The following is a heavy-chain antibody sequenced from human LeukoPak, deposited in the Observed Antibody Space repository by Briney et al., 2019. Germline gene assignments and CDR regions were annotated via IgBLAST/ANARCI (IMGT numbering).Heavy chain of an antibody. D-gene: IGHD3-10*01. CDR1: GGSISSYY. V-gene: IGHV4-59*08. J-gene: IGHJ6*02. CDR3: ARAYGSGSYYPFDYYYYYGMDV. Sequence: PSETLSLTCTVSGGSISSYYWSWIRQPPGKGLEWIGYIYYRGDTYYNPSLKSRITLSMGTSKNQFSLNVSSVTAADTAVYYCARAYGSGSYYPFDYYYYYGMDVWGQGTTVTVSS. CDR2: IYYRGDT.